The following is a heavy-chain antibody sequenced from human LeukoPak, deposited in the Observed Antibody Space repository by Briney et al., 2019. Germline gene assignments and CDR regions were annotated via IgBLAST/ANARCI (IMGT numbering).Heavy chain of an antibody. Sequence: NPSETLFLTCTVSGGSISSYYWSWIRQPPGKGLEWIGYIYYSGSTNYNPSLKSRVTISVDTSKNQFSLKLTSVTAADTAVYYCARTTEGGYTYGYFYYYYMDVWGKGTTVTISS. CDR2: IYYSGST. J-gene: IGHJ6*03. CDR3: ARTTEGGYTYGYFYYYYMDV. V-gene: IGHV4-59*01. CDR1: GGSISSYY. D-gene: IGHD5-18*01.